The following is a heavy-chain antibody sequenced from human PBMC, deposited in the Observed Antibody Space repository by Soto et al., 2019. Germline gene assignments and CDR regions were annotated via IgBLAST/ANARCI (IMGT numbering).Heavy chain of an antibody. Sequence: SVKVSCKASGGTFSSYASSGVRQAPGQGLEWMGGIIPIFGTANYAQKFQGRVTITADESTSTAYMELSSLRSEDTAVYYCARGGYCSSTSCYEWFDPSGQGTLVTVSS. D-gene: IGHD2-2*01. CDR1: GGTFSSYA. CDR3: ARGGYCSSTSCYEWFDP. CDR2: IIPIFGTA. V-gene: IGHV1-69*13. J-gene: IGHJ5*02.